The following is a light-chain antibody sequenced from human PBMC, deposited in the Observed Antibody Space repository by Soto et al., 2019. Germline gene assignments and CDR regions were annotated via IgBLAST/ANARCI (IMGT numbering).Light chain of an antibody. V-gene: IGLV1-51*01. CDR2: DDD. Sequence: QSVLTQPPSVSAAPGQKVTISFSGSSSNIWGNSVSWYQQLPGTAPKLLIYDDDQRHSGIPDRFSGSKSATSATLGITGFQTGDEADYYCGSWDRSLSAYVFATGTKVTVL. J-gene: IGLJ1*01. CDR3: GSWDRSLSAYV. CDR1: SSNIWGNS.